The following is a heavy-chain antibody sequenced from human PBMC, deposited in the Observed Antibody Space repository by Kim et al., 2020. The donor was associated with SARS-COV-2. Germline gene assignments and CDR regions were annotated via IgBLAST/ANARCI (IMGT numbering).Heavy chain of an antibody. V-gene: IGHV2-5*02. CDR2: IYWDDDK. CDR1: GFSLSTSGVG. J-gene: IGHJ5*02. D-gene: IGHD3-9*01. Sequence: SGPTLVNPTQTLTLTCTFSGFSLSTSGVGVGWIRQPPGKALEWLALIYWDDDKRYSPSLKSRLTITKDTSKNQVVLTMTNMDPVDTATYYCAHSYTNLYDILTGEVNWFDPWGQGTLVTVSS. CDR3: AHSYTNLYDILTGEVNWFDP.